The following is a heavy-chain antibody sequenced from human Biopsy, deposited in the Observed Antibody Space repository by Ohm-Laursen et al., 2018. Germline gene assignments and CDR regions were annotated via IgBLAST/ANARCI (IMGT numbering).Heavy chain of an antibody. CDR3: ARVPAYPSIDGYYGLDL. J-gene: IGHJ6*02. CDR2: INPNSGNA. D-gene: IGHD3-9*01. CDR1: GYTFAGYY. V-gene: IGHV1-2*02. Sequence: SVKVSCNASGYTFAGYYLHWVRQAPGHGLKWMGWINPNSGNANYAQSFQGRLTVTRGTSISTAYMELTSLTFDDTAIYYCARVPAYPSIDGYYGLDLWGQGTTVIVSS.